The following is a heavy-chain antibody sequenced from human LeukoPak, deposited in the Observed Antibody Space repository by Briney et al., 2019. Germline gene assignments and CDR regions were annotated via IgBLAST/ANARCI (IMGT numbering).Heavy chain of an antibody. Sequence: SETLSLTCTGSGGSISSSSYYWGWIRRPPGKGLERIGSIYYSGSTYYNPSLKSRVTISEDTSKNQFSLKLSSVTAADTAVYYCARPTGGYGDYSAFDIWGQGTMVTVSS. CDR2: IYYSGST. CDR1: GGSISSSSYY. CDR3: ARPTGGYGDYSAFDI. J-gene: IGHJ3*02. V-gene: IGHV4-39*01. D-gene: IGHD4-17*01.